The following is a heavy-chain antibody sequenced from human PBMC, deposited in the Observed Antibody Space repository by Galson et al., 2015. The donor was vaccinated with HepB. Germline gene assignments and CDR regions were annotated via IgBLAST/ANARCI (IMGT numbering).Heavy chain of an antibody. D-gene: IGHD3-22*01. CDR3: ARGGDLFDSSGYYPDAFDI. CDR1: GYTFSKYG. Sequence: SVKVSCKGSGYTFSKYGVNWVRQAPGQGLEWMGWITAYNHSTNYAQNFQGRVTMTTDTSTSTAYMELRSLTSDDTAVYYCARGGDLFDSSGYYPDAFDIWGQGTMVAVSS. J-gene: IGHJ3*02. CDR2: ITAYNHST. V-gene: IGHV1-18*04.